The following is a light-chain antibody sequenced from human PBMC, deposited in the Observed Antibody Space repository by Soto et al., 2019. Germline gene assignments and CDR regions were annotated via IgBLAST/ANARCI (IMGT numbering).Light chain of an antibody. CDR1: SSDVGSYNS. Sequence: QSALTQPASVSGSPGQSIAISCTGTSSDVGSYNSVSWYQQFPGKAPKLILYAVTNRPSGVSNRFSGSKSGNTASLTISGLQAEDEADYFCSSYTTSATLVFGVGTNSPS. CDR2: AVT. V-gene: IGLV2-14*01. J-gene: IGLJ2*01. CDR3: SSYTTSATLV.